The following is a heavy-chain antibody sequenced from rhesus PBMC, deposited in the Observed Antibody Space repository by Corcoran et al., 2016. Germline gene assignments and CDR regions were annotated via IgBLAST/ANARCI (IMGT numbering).Heavy chain of an antibody. CDR3: ARDLDSSGWYPLRY. CDR2: ISNGGDST. D-gene: IGHD6-31*01. Sequence: EVQLVESGGGLAKPGGSLRLSCAASGFSFSDYYMYWVRQAPGKGLVWVSRISNGGDSTWYADSVKGTFTISRENAKNTLYLQMDSLRAEDTAVYYCARDLDSSGWYPLRYWGQGVLVTVSS. J-gene: IGHJ4*01. CDR1: GFSFSDYY. V-gene: IGHV3-59*01.